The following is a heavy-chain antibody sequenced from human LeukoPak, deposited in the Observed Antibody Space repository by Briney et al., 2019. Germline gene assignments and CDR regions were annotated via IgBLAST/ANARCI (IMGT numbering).Heavy chain of an antibody. CDR2: IYHSGST. Sequence: PSETLSLTCAVSGGSISSSNWWSWVRQPPGKGLEWIGEIYHSGSTNSNPSLKSRVTISVDKSKNQFSLKLSSVTAADTAVYYCAGHSSGWSDFDYWGQGTLVTVSS. D-gene: IGHD6-19*01. V-gene: IGHV4-4*02. CDR3: AGHSSGWSDFDY. J-gene: IGHJ4*02. CDR1: GGSISSSNW.